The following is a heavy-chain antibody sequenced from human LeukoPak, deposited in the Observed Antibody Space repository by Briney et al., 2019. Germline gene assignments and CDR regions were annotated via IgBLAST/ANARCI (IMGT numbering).Heavy chain of an antibody. J-gene: IGHJ5*02. CDR2: ITTDGSAT. CDR3: ARDLIGSFDA. Sequence: PGGSLRLSCAASGFTFNNYWMHWVRQAPGEGLVWVSHITTDGSATNYAHSVKGRVTISSDNAKNTLYLQMNSLMVEDTAVYYCARDLIGSFDAWGQGTLVTVSS. V-gene: IGHV3-74*01. D-gene: IGHD1-26*01. CDR1: GFTFNNYW.